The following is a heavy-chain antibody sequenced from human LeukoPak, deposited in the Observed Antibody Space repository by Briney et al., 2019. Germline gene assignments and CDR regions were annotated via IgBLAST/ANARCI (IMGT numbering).Heavy chain of an antibody. Sequence: GGSLRLSCAASGFTFSSYSMNWVRQASGKGLEWVSSISSSSSYIYYADSVKGRFTISRDNAKNSLYLQMNSLRAEDTAVYYCARDLYYYDSSGYYRTSALNDWGQGTLVTVSS. J-gene: IGHJ4*02. D-gene: IGHD3-22*01. CDR2: ISSSSSYI. V-gene: IGHV3-21*01. CDR1: GFTFSSYS. CDR3: ARDLYYYDSSGYYRTSALND.